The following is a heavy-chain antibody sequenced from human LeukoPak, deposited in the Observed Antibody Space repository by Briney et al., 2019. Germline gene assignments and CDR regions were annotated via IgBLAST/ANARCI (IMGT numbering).Heavy chain of an antibody. V-gene: IGHV4-34*01. D-gene: IGHD5-24*01. Sequence: PSETLSLTYAVYGGSFSGYYWSWIRQPPGKGLEWIGEINHSGSTNYNPSLKSRVTISVDTSKNQFSLKLSSVTAADTAVYYCARRNGYNYWFDPWGQGTLVTVSS. CDR2: INHSGST. CDR1: GGSFSGYY. J-gene: IGHJ5*02. CDR3: ARRNGYNYWFDP.